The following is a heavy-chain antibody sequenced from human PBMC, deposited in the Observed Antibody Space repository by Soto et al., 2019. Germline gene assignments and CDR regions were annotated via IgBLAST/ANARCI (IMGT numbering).Heavy chain of an antibody. CDR3: ASLRKLAAAGEQGINYYYYGMDV. Sequence: PSETLSLTCAVYGGSFSGYYWSWIRQPPGKGLEWIGEINHSGSTNYNPSLKSRVTISVDTSKNQFSLKLSSVTAADTAVYYCASLRKLAAAGEQGINYYYYGMDVWGQGTTVTVSS. D-gene: IGHD6-13*01. V-gene: IGHV4-34*01. J-gene: IGHJ6*02. CDR2: INHSGST. CDR1: GGSFSGYY.